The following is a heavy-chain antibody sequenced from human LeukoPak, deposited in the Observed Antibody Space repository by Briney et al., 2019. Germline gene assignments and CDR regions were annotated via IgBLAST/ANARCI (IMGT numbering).Heavy chain of an antibody. D-gene: IGHD4-17*01. CDR1: GFTFSSYG. J-gene: IGHJ4*02. V-gene: IGHV3-30*18. CDR2: MSYDGSYK. CDR3: AKDYRNYDDTIDY. Sequence: PGGSLRLSCAASGFTFSSYGIHWVRQAPGKGLEWVAVMSYDGSYKYYADSVKGRFTISRDNSKNTLYLQINSLRAEDTAVYYCAKDYRNYDDTIDYWGQGTLVTVSS.